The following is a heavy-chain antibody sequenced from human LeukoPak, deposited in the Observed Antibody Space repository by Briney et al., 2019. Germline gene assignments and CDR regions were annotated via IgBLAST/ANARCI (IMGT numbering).Heavy chain of an antibody. CDR3: ARGYYGDYPDYFGY. CDR1: GGSFSGYY. Sequence: PSETLSLTCAVYGGSFSGYYWSWIRQPPGKGLEWIGEINHSGSTNYNPSLKSRVTISVDTSKNQFSLKLSSVTAADTAVYYCARGYYGDYPDYFGYWGQGTLVTVSS. D-gene: IGHD4-17*01. J-gene: IGHJ4*02. V-gene: IGHV4-34*01. CDR2: INHSGST.